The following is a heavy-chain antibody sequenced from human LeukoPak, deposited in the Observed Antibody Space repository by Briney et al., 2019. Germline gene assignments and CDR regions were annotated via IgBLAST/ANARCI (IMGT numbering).Heavy chain of an antibody. CDR3: ARDFGVESLY. J-gene: IGHJ4*02. V-gene: IGHV1-2*02. Sequence: ASVKVSCKASGDTFTGYSMHWVRQAPGQGREWMGWINPNSGGTNYAQKSQGRVTMTRDTSISTAYMELSRLRSDDKAVYYCARDFGVESLYWGQGNLVTVSS. CDR1: GDTFTGYS. CDR2: INPNSGGT. D-gene: IGHD3-3*01.